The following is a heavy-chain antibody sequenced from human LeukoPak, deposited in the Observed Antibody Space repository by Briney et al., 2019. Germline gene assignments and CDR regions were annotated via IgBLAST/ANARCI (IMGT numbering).Heavy chain of an antibody. D-gene: IGHD3-22*01. CDR3: AFGIYYYDSSGYYLYYFDY. CDR2: IIPILGIA. J-gene: IGHJ4*02. CDR1: GGTFSSYA. V-gene: IGHV1-69*04. Sequence: ASVKVSCKASGGTFSSYAISWVRQAPGQGLEWMGRIIPILGIANYAQKFQGRVTITADKPTSTAYMELSSLRSEDTAVYYCAFGIYYYDSSGYYLYYFDYWGQGTLVTVSS.